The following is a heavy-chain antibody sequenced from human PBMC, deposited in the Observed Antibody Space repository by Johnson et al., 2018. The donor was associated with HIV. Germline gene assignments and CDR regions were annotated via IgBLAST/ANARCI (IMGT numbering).Heavy chain of an antibody. Sequence: VQLVESGGGVVRPGGSLRLSCAASGFTFDDYGMTWVRQAPGKGLEWVSGINWNCGSTGYADSVKGRFTISRDDAKNSLYLQMNSLRAEDTALYYCARVWSGSYYSNAFDIWGQGTMVTVSS. V-gene: IGHV3-20*04. CDR3: ARVWSGSYYSNAFDI. J-gene: IGHJ3*02. CDR1: GFTFDDYG. D-gene: IGHD1-26*01. CDR2: INWNCGST.